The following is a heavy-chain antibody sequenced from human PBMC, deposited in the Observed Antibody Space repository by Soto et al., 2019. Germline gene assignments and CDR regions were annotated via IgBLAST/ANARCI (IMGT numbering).Heavy chain of an antibody. V-gene: IGHV3-48*01. CDR1: GFTFSSYS. J-gene: IGHJ4*02. D-gene: IGHD3-16*01. Sequence: EVQLVECGGGLVQPGGSLRLSCAASGFTFSSYSMNWVRQAPGKGLEWVSYISSSSSTIYYADSVKGRFTISRDNAKNSLYLHMNSLRAEDTAVYYCSRDLGRFFYFDYWGQVPLVTVSS. CDR3: SRDLGRFFYFDY. CDR2: ISSSSSTI.